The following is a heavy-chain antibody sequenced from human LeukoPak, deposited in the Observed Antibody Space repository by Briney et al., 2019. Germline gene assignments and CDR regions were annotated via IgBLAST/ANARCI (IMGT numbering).Heavy chain of an antibody. D-gene: IGHD3-3*01. CDR3: ASSVTIFGVVTPISHS. Sequence: GGSLRLSCAASGFTFSSYAMHWVRQAPGKGLEWVAVISYDGSNKYYTDSVKGRFTISRDNSKNTLFLQMNSLRAEDAAVSYCASSVTIFGVVTPISHSWGQGTLVTVSS. CDR2: ISYDGSNK. CDR1: GFTFSSYA. J-gene: IGHJ4*02. V-gene: IGHV3-30*04.